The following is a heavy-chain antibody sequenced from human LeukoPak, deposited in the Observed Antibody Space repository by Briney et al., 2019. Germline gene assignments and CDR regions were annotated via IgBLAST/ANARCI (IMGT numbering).Heavy chain of an antibody. CDR1: GGSISNYY. CDR3: AREGRDGYNSYYFDY. V-gene: IGHV4-59*01. CDR2: IYYSGST. Sequence: PSETLSLTCTVSGGSISNYYWSWIRQPPGKGLEWIWYIYYSGSTNYNPSLKSRVTISVDTSKNQFSLKLSSVTAADTAVYYCAREGRDGYNSYYFDYWGQGTLVTVSS. D-gene: IGHD5-24*01. J-gene: IGHJ4*02.